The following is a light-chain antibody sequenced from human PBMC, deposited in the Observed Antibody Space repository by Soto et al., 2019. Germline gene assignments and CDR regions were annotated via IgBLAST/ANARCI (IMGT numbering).Light chain of an antibody. V-gene: IGKV1-39*01. Sequence: PSSLAASVGDRVTITCRTSQTISDYLNWYQHKPGKAPKLLISAASSLQSGVPSRFSGSGSGTEFTLTISRLRPEDYATYYHRLSNRQTPFGQGTRLAI. J-gene: IGKJ5*01. CDR1: QTISDY. CDR3: RLSNRQTP. CDR2: AAS.